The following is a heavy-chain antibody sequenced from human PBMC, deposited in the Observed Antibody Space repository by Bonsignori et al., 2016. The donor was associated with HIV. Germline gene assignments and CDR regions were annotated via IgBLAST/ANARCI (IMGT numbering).Heavy chain of an antibody. CDR3: AKEAVVAATFYGLVR. Sequence: EVQLVESGGGFMQPGGSLRLSCAASGLTVSSNYMSWVRQAPGKGLEWVSALYAGGGTYYADSVKGRFTISRDNSRNTLFLQIDSLRAEDTAVYYCAKEAVVAATFYGLVRLGPGDRRS. J-gene: IGHJ6*02. CDR2: LYAGGGT. CDR1: GLTVSSNY. D-gene: IGHD2-15*01. V-gene: IGHV3-53*01.